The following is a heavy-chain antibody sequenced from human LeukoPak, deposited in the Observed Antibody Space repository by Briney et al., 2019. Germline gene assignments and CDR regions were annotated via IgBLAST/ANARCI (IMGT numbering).Heavy chain of an antibody. CDR1: GFTFSKYY. CDR2: LKSDGTDT. J-gene: IGHJ4*02. V-gene: IGHV3-74*01. CDR3: ARENWYLDS. D-gene: IGHD1-1*01. Sequence: GGSLRLSCAASGFTFSKYYMHWVRQAPGKGLVWVSRLKSDGTDTGYADSVKGRFTISRDNAKSTLYLQMNSLRAEDTAVYYCARENWYLDSWGQGTLVTVS.